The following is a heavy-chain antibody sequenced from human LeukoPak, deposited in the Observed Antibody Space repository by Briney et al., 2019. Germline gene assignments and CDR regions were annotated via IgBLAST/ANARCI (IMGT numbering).Heavy chain of an antibody. CDR2: IYTSGST. J-gene: IGHJ6*03. Sequence: SETLSLTCTVSGGSLSSYYWSWIRQPAGKGLEWIGRIYTSGSTNYNPSLKSRVTMSVDTSKNQFSLKLSSVTAADTAVYYCARASFGVVGYYYYYMDVWGKGTTVTVSS. CDR1: GGSLSSYY. V-gene: IGHV4-4*07. D-gene: IGHD3-3*01. CDR3: ARASFGVVGYYYYYMDV.